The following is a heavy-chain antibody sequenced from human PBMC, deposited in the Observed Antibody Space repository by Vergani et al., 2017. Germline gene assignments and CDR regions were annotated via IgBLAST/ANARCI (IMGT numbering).Heavy chain of an antibody. CDR1: GFTVSSNY. J-gene: IGHJ5*02. V-gene: IGHV3-53*02. Sequence: EVQLVETGGGLIQPGGSLRLSCAASGFTVSSNYMSWVRQAPGKGLEWVSVIYSGGSTYYADSVKGRFTISRDNAKNSLYLQMNSLRAEDTAVYYCARVVYDISRNWFDPWGQGTLVTVSS. CDR2: IYSGGST. CDR3: ARVVYDISRNWFDP. D-gene: IGHD3-9*01.